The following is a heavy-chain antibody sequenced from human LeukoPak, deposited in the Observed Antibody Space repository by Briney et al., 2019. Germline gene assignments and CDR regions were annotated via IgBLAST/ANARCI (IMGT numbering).Heavy chain of an antibody. J-gene: IGHJ6*02. CDR1: GFTVSSNY. Sequence: GGSLRLSRAASGFTVSSNYMSWVRQAPGKGLEWGSVIYSGGSTYYADSVKGRFTISRDNSKNTLYLQMNSLRAEDTAVYYCARAVSGCISYYYYGMDVWGQGTTVTVSS. V-gene: IGHV3-53*01. CDR2: IYSGGST. CDR3: ARAVSGCISYYYYGMDV. D-gene: IGHD3-3*01.